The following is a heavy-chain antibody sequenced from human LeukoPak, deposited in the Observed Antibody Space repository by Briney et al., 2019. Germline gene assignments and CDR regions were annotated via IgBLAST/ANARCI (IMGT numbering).Heavy chain of an antibody. CDR2: INHSGSS. J-gene: IGHJ4*02. V-gene: IGHV4-34*01. CDR1: GGSFSGYY. Sequence: SETLSLTCAVYGGSFSGYYWSWIRQPPGKGLEWIGEINHSGSSNYNPSLKSRVTISVDTSKNQFSLKLSSVTAADTAVYYCARGRVVGARAFDYWGQGTLVTVSS. CDR3: ARGRVVGARAFDY. D-gene: IGHD1-26*01.